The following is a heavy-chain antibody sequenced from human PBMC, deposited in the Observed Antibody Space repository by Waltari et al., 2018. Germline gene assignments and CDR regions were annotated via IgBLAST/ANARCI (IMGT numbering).Heavy chain of an antibody. D-gene: IGHD3-22*01. CDR2: IYYSGRT. CDR1: GGSISSSNYY. CDR3: ARSGYYESSGYYWWFDP. Sequence: QLQLQESGPGLVKPSETLSLTCTVSGGSISSSNYYWGWIRQPPGKGLEWIGSIYYSGRTYYNPSVKRRVTRSVDTSKNQFDLKLNSVTAADTAVHYGARSGYYESSGYYWWFDPWGQGTLVTVSS. J-gene: IGHJ5*02. V-gene: IGHV4-39*01.